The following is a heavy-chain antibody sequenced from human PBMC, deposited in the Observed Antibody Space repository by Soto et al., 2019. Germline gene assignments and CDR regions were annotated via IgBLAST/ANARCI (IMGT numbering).Heavy chain of an antibody. CDR2: ISSNGGYT. CDR1: GFTFSSYA. Sequence: PGGSLRLSCAASGFTFSSYAMHWVRQAPGKGLEYVSAISSNGGYTYYANSVKGRFTISRDNSKNTLYLQMGSLRAEDMAVYYCARSRYYDILTGYDYFDYWGQGTLVTVSS. J-gene: IGHJ4*02. V-gene: IGHV3-64*01. D-gene: IGHD3-9*01. CDR3: ARSRYYDILTGYDYFDY.